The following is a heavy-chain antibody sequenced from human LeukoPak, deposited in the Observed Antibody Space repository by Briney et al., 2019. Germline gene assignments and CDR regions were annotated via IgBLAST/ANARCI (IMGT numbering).Heavy chain of an antibody. CDR2: IYSGGST. CDR1: GFTFSRYS. V-gene: IGHV3-66*01. Sequence: GGSLRLSCAASGFTFSRYSVNWARQAPGKGLEWVSVIYSGGSTYYADSVKGRFTISRDNSKNTLYLQMNSLRAEDTAVYYCARDPYFDYWGQGTLVTVSS. CDR3: ARDPYFDY. J-gene: IGHJ4*02.